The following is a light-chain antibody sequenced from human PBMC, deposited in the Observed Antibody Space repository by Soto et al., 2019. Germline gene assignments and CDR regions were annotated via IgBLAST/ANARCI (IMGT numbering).Light chain of an antibody. CDR3: AAWDDSLNAPYV. Sequence: QSVLTQPPSASGTPGKRVTISCSGSSSNIGSNTVNWYQQLPGTAPKLLIYSNNQRPSGVPDRFSGSKSGTSASLAISGLQSEDEADYYCAAWDDSLNAPYVFGTGTKLTVL. CDR2: SNN. J-gene: IGLJ1*01. V-gene: IGLV1-44*01. CDR1: SSNIGSNT.